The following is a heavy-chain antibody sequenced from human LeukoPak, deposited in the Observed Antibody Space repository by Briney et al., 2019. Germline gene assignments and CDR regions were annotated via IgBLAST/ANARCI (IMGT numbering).Heavy chain of an antibody. V-gene: IGHV3-33*01. D-gene: IGHD2-2*01. CDR3: ARGTSWSYYFDY. Sequence: PGRSLRLSCAASGFTFSSYGMHWVRQAPGKGLEWVAVIWYDGSNKYYADSVKGRFTISRDNSKNTLYLQMNSLRAEDTAVYYCARGTSWSYYFDYWGQGTLVTVSS. CDR2: IWYDGSNK. J-gene: IGHJ4*02. CDR1: GFTFSSYG.